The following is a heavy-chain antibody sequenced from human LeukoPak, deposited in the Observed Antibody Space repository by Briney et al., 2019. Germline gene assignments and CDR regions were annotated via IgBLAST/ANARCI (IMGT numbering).Heavy chain of an antibody. CDR1: GYTFDNYA. J-gene: IGHJ4*02. V-gene: IGHV1-69*13. D-gene: IGHD4-23*01. CDR3: ASRNYGGNSFFYY. Sequence: GASVKVSCKTSGYTFDNYAINWVRQAPGQGLEWMGGIIPIFGTANYAQKFQGRVTITADESTSTAYMELSSLRSEDTAVYYCASRNYGGNSFFYYWGQGTLVTVSS. CDR2: IIPIFGTA.